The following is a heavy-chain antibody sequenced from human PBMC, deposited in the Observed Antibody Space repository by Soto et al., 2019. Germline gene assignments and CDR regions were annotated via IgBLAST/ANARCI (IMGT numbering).Heavy chain of an antibody. J-gene: IGHJ5*02. D-gene: IGHD2-8*01. Sequence: ASVKVSCKASGYTFTGYYMHWVRQAPGQGLEWMGWINPNSGGTNYAQKFQGWVTMTRDTSISTAYMELSRLRSDDTAVYYCARAGCTNGVCYRWFDPWGQGTLVTVSS. CDR1: GYTFTGYY. CDR3: ARAGCTNGVCYRWFDP. CDR2: INPNSGGT. V-gene: IGHV1-2*04.